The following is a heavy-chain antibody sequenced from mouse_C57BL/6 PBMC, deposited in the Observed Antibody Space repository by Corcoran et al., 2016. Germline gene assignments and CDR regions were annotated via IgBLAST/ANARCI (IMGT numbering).Heavy chain of an antibody. V-gene: IGHV1-80*01. CDR3: ARGSITTVVGY. J-gene: IGHJ2*01. CDR2: IYPGDGDT. D-gene: IGHD1-1*01. Sequence: QVQLQQSGAELVKPGASVKISCKASGYAFSSYWMNWLKQRPGKGLEWIGQIYPGDGDTNYNGKFKGKATLTADKSSSTAYMQLSSLTSEDSAVYFCARGSITTVVGYWGQGTTLTVSS. CDR1: GYAFSSYW.